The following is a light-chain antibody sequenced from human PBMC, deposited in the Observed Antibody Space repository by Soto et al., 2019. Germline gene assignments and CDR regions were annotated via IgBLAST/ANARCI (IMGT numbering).Light chain of an antibody. J-gene: IGKJ4*01. CDR3: QQYQNWPPLT. CDR1: QSVSRN. V-gene: IGKV3-15*01. Sequence: EIVMTQSPATLSVSPGERATLSCRASQSVSRNLAWYQQKPGQAPRLLIYGASTRATAIPARFSGSGSGTEFTPTISSLQSEDFAVYYCQQYQNWPPLTFGGGTKVEIK. CDR2: GAS.